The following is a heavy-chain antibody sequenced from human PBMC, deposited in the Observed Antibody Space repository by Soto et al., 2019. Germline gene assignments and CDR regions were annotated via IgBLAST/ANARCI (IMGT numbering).Heavy chain of an antibody. CDR3: SRVYYYGSGSYFTYYYGMDV. CDR2: INHSGST. J-gene: IGHJ6*04. Sequence: SETLSLTCAVYGGSFSGYYWSWIRQPPGKGLEWIGEINHSGSTNYNPSLKSRVTISVDTSKNQFSLRLSSVTAADTAVYYWSRVYYYGSGSYFTYYYGMDVWVKATTVTASA. CDR1: GGSFSGYY. D-gene: IGHD3-10*01. V-gene: IGHV4-34*01.